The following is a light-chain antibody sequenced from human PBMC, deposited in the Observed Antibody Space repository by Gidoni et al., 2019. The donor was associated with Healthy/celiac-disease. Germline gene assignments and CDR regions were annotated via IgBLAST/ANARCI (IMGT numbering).Light chain of an antibody. V-gene: IGKV4-1*01. Sequence: DIMITQSPDSLAVSLGERATINCNSSQSVLYSSNNKNYLAWYQQKPGQPPKLLIYWASTRESGVPDRFSGSGSGTDFTLTISSLQAEDVAVYYCQQYYSTLLTFGGGTKVEIK. CDR1: QSVLYSSNNKNY. CDR2: WAS. CDR3: QQYYSTLLT. J-gene: IGKJ4*01.